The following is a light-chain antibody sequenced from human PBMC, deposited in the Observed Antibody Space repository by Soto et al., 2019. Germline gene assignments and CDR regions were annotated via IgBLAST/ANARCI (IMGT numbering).Light chain of an antibody. CDR2: RNN. V-gene: IGLV1-47*01. J-gene: IGLJ1*01. CDR3: AAWDDSLSGYV. CDR1: SSNIGSNY. Sequence: QSVLTQPPSAAGTPAQRATISCSGSSSNIGSNYVYWYQQPPGTAPKLLIYRNNQRPSGVPDRFSGSKSGTSASLAISGLRPEDEAEYYCAAWDDSLSGYVFGTGTKVTVL.